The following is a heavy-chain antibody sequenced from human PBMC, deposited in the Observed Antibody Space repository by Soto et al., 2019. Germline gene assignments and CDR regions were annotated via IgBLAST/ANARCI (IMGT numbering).Heavy chain of an antibody. J-gene: IGHJ5*02. Sequence: GGSLRLSCAASGFTFNSYAMTWVRQAPGKGLEWVSIISSSGDGTYYVDSVKGRFAVSRDNAKNTLFLQMNSLRVDDTGIYYCTRDRRISGFDPWGQGTLVTVSS. D-gene: IGHD3-16*02. V-gene: IGHV3-23*01. CDR1: GFTFNSYA. CDR2: ISSSGDGT. CDR3: TRDRRISGFDP.